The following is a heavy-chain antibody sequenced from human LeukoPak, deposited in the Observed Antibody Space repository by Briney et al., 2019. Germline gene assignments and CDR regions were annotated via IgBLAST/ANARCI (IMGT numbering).Heavy chain of an antibody. D-gene: IGHD4-11*01. CDR1: GFTFSSYA. CDR2: ISGSGGST. J-gene: IGHJ4*02. Sequence: PGGSLRLSCAASGFTFSSYAMSWVRQAPGNGLEWVSGISGSGGSTYYADSVGGRFTISRDNSKNKLFLQMNSLRDEDTAVYYCAKDLYSNYGPADYWGQGNLVTVSS. CDR3: AKDLYSNYGPADY. V-gene: IGHV3-23*01.